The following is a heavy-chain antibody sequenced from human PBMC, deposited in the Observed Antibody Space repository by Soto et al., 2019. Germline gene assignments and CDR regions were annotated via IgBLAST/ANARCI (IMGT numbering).Heavy chain of an antibody. CDR3: ARGWFGPDV. V-gene: IGHV3-74*01. J-gene: IGHJ6*04. CDR1: GFTLSGRS. Sequence: EVQLVESGGGLVQPGGSLRLSCAASGFTLSGRSMHWVRQAPGKGLVWVSGIDNAGTDSTYADSVKGRFTSSRDNAKNMLYLQLNSLSVKDTAVYYCARGWFGPDVWGKGTTVTVSS. D-gene: IGHD3-10*01. CDR2: IDNAGTDS.